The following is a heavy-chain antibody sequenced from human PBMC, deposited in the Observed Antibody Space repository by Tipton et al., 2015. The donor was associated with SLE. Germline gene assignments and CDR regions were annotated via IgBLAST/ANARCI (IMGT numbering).Heavy chain of an antibody. CDR3: AKELLTFESTGSFDH. V-gene: IGHV3-23*03. D-gene: IGHD3-22*01. J-gene: IGHJ4*02. CDR1: GFTFSKFA. CDR2: IYAGGST. Sequence: SLRLSCAASGFTFSKFAMTWVRQAPGKGLEWVSVIYAGGSTYYGDSAKGRFTVSRDNSKDTVDLQMNSLRPDDTAVYYCAKELLTFESTGSFDHWGQGTLVTVSS.